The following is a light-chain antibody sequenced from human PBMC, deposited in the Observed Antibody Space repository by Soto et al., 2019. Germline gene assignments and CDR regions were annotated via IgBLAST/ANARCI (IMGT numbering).Light chain of an antibody. CDR1: QGIANY. Sequence: DIQMTQSPSSLSASVGDRVSLTFRASQGIANYLAWYQQKPGKPPKLLIYAASTLQPGVPSRFSGSGSGTDFTLNINSLQPEDIATYYCQRYNNGRTFGQGTKVDIK. CDR3: QRYNNGRT. CDR2: AAS. V-gene: IGKV1-27*01. J-gene: IGKJ1*01.